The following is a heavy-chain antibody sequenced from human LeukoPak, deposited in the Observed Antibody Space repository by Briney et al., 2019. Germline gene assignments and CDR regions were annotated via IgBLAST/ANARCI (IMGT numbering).Heavy chain of an antibody. J-gene: IGHJ4*02. CDR2: IYYSGST. CDR3: ARQTVVVVVAATFDY. V-gene: IGHV4-39*01. Sequence: PSETLSLTCTVSGGSISRSSYYWGWIRQPSGKGLEWIWSIYYSGSTYYNPSLKSRVTISVDTSKNQFSLKLSSVTAADTAVYYCARQTVVVVVAATFDYWGQGTLVTVSS. CDR1: GGSISRSSYY. D-gene: IGHD2-15*01.